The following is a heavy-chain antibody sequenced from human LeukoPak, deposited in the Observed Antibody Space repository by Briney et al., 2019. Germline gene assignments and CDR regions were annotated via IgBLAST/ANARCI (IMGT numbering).Heavy chain of an antibody. CDR1: GFTFSSYG. V-gene: IGHV3-30*02. D-gene: IGHD3-16*02. CDR3: AKDIASMAPPGLWGSYCYTGAFDI. Sequence: GGSLRLSCAASGFTFSSYGMHWVRQAPGKGLEWVAFIRYDGSNKYYADSVKGRFTISRDNSKNTLYLQMNSLRAEDTAVYYCAKDIASMAPPGLWGSYCYTGAFDIWGQGTRVTVSS. CDR2: IRYDGSNK. J-gene: IGHJ3*02.